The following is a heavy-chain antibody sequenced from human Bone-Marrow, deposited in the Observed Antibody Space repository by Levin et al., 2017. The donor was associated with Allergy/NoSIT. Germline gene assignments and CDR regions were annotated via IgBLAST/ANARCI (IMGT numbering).Heavy chain of an antibody. Sequence: GGSLRLSCAASGFTFTNYGMNWVRLTPGKGLEWVAVISYNGTTQDYSDSVKGRFTVSRDDSKNTVYLQMNSLRTEDTAVYYCALPSFYYWGPGTLVTVSS. J-gene: IGHJ4*02. CDR3: ALPSFYY. CDR2: ISYNGTTQ. V-gene: IGHV3-30*03. CDR1: GFTFTNYG.